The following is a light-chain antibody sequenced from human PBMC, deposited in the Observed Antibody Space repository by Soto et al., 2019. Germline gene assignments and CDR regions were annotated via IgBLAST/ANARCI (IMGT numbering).Light chain of an antibody. CDR3: HQYGSSPNT. CDR1: QSVMGSY. Sequence: EIVLTQSPDTLSLSPGERATLSCRASQSVMGSYLAWYQQKAGQAPRLLIYAASSRAPVIPDRFSGSGSGTDFTLTISRLEPEDFVLYYCHQYGSSPNTFGQGTQLEIK. V-gene: IGKV3-20*01. CDR2: AAS. J-gene: IGKJ2*01.